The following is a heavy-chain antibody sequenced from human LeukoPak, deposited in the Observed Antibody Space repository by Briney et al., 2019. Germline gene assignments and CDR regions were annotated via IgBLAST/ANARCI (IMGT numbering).Heavy chain of an antibody. Sequence: PSETLSLTCTVSGGSISSGGYYWSWIRQHPGKGLEWIGYIYYSGSTYYNPSLKSRVTISVDTSKNQFSLKLSSVTAADTAVYYCASIVGATPHFDYWGQGTLVTVSS. CDR3: ASIVGATPHFDY. J-gene: IGHJ4*02. D-gene: IGHD1-26*01. CDR2: IYYSGST. V-gene: IGHV4-31*03. CDR1: GGSISSGGYY.